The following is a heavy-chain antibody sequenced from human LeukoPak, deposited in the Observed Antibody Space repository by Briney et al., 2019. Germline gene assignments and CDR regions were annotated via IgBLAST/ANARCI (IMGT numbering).Heavy chain of an antibody. CDR3: AKSISSSWYYFDY. CDR1: GFTFSSYG. V-gene: IGHV3-30*02. J-gene: IGHJ4*02. Sequence: GGSLRLSCAASGFTFSSYGMHWVRQAPGKGLGWVAVIWYDGSNKYYADSVKGRFTISRDNSKNTLYLQMNGLRAEDTAVYYCAKSISSSWYYFDYWGQGTLVTVSS. D-gene: IGHD6-13*01. CDR2: IWYDGSNK.